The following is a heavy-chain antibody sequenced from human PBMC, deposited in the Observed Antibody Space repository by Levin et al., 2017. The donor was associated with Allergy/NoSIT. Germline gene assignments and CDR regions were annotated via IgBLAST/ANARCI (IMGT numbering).Heavy chain of an antibody. D-gene: IGHD3-16*02. J-gene: IGHJ4*02. V-gene: IGHV3-23*01. Sequence: QRGESLKISCAASGFIFSNYAMHWARQPPGKGLEWVSTISSNAESTHNADSVKGRFTISRDNSKNTLYLQMNSLRADDTAVYYCAKESAVILNYFDYWGQGMLVTVSS. CDR3: AKESAVILNYFDY. CDR1: GFIFSNYA. CDR2: ISSNAEST.